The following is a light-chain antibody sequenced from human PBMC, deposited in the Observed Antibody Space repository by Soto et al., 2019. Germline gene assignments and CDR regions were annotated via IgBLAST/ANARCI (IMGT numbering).Light chain of an antibody. CDR1: SSDIGDYTH. CDR3: CSYTSISTSAV. J-gene: IGLJ2*01. Sequence: QSALTQPASVSGSPGQSITISCTGTSSDIGDYTHVSWYQQHPGKAPKLIIYEVSDRPSGVSNRFSGSKSGNTASLTISGLQTEDEDDYYCCSYTSISTSAVFGGGTKLTVL. CDR2: EVS. V-gene: IGLV2-14*01.